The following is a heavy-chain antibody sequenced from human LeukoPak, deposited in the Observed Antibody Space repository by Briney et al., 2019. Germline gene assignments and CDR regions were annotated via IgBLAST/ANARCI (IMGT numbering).Heavy chain of an antibody. CDR2: IIPIFGTA. V-gene: IGHV1-69*13. Sequence: GASVTVSCKASGGTFSSYAISWVRQAPGQGLEWMGGIIPIFGTANYAQKFQGRVTITADESTSTAYMELSSLRSEDTAVYYCASSGYYYPIYYYYGMDVWGQGTTVTVSS. CDR1: GGTFSSYA. D-gene: IGHD3-22*01. CDR3: ASSGYYYPIYYYYGMDV. J-gene: IGHJ6*02.